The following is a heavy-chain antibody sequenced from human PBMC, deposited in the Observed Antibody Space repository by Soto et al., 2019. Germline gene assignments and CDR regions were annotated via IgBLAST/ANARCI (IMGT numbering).Heavy chain of an antibody. V-gene: IGHV1-3*04. CDR1: GYSFTTYG. CDR3: ARGGEAARRFAYFYHIDV. D-gene: IGHD6-6*01. Sequence: QVQLVQSGAEVKRPGASVKVACTASGYSFTTYGIHWVRQAPGQSLEWMGWINTAKGNLEYSGKFQVRVTISKDTAASTAYMELSSLRSEDTAVYFCARGGEAARRFAYFYHIDVWGKGTTVTVSS. J-gene: IGHJ6*03. CDR2: INTAKGNL.